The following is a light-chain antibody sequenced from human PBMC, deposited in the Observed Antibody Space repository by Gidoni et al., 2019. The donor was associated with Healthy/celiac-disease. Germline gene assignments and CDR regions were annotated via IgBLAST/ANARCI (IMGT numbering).Light chain of an antibody. CDR2: WGA. V-gene: IGKV2-28*01. CDR3: MQALQTRA. J-gene: IGKJ1*01. CDR1: QSPLHSNGYNY. Sequence: DIVMTQSPLSLPVTPGESASIPCRSSQSPLHSNGYNYLDCYLKKPGQSPQLLIYWGANRASGVPDRFSGSGSGKDFTLKISRGEADDVGVYYCMQALQTRAFGQGTKVEIK.